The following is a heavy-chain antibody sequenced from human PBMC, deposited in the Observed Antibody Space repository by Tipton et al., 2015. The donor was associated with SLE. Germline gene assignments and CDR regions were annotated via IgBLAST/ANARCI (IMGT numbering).Heavy chain of an antibody. J-gene: IGHJ6*02. Sequence: LSLTCTVSGGSISSSSYYWGWIRQAPGKGLEWVSWLDRDGTTVYYEDSVKGRFTISRDNARNSLFLQMDSLRAEDTAVYYCARGHYGLDVWGQGTTVTVSS. CDR2: LDRDGTTV. V-gene: IGHV3-11*01. CDR1: GGSISSSSYY. CDR3: ARGHYGLDV.